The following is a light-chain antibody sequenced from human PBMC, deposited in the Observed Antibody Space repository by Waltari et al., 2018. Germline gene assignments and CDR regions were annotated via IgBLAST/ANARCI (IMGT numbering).Light chain of an antibody. CDR1: QSVSSN. CDR2: GAS. J-gene: IGKJ3*01. Sequence: ELVLTQSPATLSVSPGARATPSCRASQSVSSNLVWYQQKPGQAPRLIIYGASTRATGIPARFSGSGSGTEFTLTISSLQSEDFAVYDCQQYNNWPVTFGPGTKVDIK. CDR3: QQYNNWPVT. V-gene: IGKV3-15*01.